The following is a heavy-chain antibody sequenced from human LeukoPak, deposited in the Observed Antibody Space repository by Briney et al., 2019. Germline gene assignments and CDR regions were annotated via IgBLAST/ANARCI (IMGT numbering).Heavy chain of an antibody. CDR2: ISYDGSNK. J-gene: IGHJ4*02. CDR3: ARASSRYCSSTSCYGCDY. V-gene: IGHV3-30*04. D-gene: IGHD2-2*01. CDR1: GFTFSSYA. Sequence: GGSLRLSCAASGFTFSSYAMHWVRQAPGKGLEWVAVISYDGSNKYYADSAKGRFTISRDNSKNTLYLQMNSLRAEDTAVYYCARASSRYCSSTSCYGCDYWGQGTLVTVSS.